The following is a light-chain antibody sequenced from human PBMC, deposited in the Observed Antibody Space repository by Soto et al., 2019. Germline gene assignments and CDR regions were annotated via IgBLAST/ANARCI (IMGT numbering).Light chain of an antibody. CDR3: SSYTSTNTVV. V-gene: IGLV2-14*03. CDR1: NSDIGGYNF. Sequence: QSVLTQPASVSGSPGQSITISCTGTNSDIGGYNFVSWYQQHPGKAPKLMFYDVTNRTSGVSNRFSGSKSGKTASLTISGLQAEDEAVYYCSSYTSTNTVVFGGGTKLTVL. CDR2: DVT. J-gene: IGLJ2*01.